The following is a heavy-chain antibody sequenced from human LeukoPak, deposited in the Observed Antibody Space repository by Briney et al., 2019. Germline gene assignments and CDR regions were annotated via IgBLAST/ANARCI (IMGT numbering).Heavy chain of an antibody. V-gene: IGHV3-74*01. CDR1: GFTFSSYW. CDR2: INSDGSST. Sequence: GGSLRLSCAASGFTFSSYWMHWVRQAPGKGLVWVSRINSDGSSTSYADFVKGRFTISRDNAKNTLYLQMNSLRAEDTAVYYCARYRRTGDFDYWGQGTLVTVSS. J-gene: IGHJ4*02. CDR3: ARYRRTGDFDY. D-gene: IGHD2-2*01.